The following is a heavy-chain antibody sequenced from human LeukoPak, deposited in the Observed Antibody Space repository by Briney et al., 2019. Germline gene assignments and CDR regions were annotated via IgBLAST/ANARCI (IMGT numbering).Heavy chain of an antibody. V-gene: IGHV3-30*02. Sequence: PGGSLRLSCAASGITFSSYGMHWVRQAPGKGLEWVAFIRYDGRNKNYADSVKGRFTISRDNSKNTLYLQMNSLRAEDTAVYYCARDYYYDSSGYIWGQGTLVTVSS. D-gene: IGHD3-22*01. CDR1: GITFSSYG. CDR2: IRYDGRNK. CDR3: ARDYYYDSSGYI. J-gene: IGHJ4*02.